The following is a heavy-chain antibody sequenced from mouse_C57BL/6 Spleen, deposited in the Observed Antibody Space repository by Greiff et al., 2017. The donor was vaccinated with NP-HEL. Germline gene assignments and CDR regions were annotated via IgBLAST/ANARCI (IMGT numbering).Heavy chain of an antibody. CDR2: ISYDGSN. J-gene: IGHJ3*01. D-gene: IGHD2-3*01. CDR3: ARGGYDGYYVFAY. V-gene: IGHV3-6*01. CDR1: GYSITSGYY. Sequence: VQLKQSGPGLVKPSQSLSLTCSVTGYSITSGYYWNWIRQFPGNKLEWMGYISYDGSNNYNPSLKNRISITRDTSKNQFFLKLNSVTTEDTATYYCARGGYDGYYVFAYWGQGTLVTVSA.